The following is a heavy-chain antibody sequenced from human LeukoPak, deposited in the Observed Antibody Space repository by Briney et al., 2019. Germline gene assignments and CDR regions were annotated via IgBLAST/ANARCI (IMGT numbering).Heavy chain of an antibody. CDR1: GFTFSSYA. J-gene: IGHJ5*02. CDR3: ARGALPGTTGGWFDP. D-gene: IGHD1-1*01. V-gene: IGHV3-64*01. CDR2: IRSNGGST. Sequence: PGGSLRLSCAASGFTFSSYAMHWVRQTPGKGLEYVSAIRSNGGSTYYANSVKGRFTISRDNSKNTLYLQMGSLRAEDMAVYYCARGALPGTTGGWFDPWGQGTLVTVSS.